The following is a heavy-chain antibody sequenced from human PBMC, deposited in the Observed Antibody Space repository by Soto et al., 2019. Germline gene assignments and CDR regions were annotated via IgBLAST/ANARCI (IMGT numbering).Heavy chain of an antibody. J-gene: IGHJ4*02. CDR1: VYNFTGYC. CDR2: IYPRDSDT. V-gene: IGHV5-51*01. CDR3: SRKDWTHYFNY. Sequence: PGESLKISCKVSVYNFTGYCIGCVRQTPAKGLEWMGTIYPRDSDTRYTPSFQGQVTFSVDKSINTAYLQWSSLEASDTAMYYCSRKDWTHYFNYWGQGTLVTVSS. D-gene: IGHD1-1*01.